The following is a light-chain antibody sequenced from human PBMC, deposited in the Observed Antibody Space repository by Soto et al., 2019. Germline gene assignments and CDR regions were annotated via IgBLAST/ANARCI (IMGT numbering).Light chain of an antibody. Sequence: QSALTQPASVSGSPGQSITISCSGTSSDVGGYNYVSWYQQHPGKAPKLMIYGVSNRPSGVSNRFSGSKSGNTAPLTISGLQSEDEADYYCSSYTISSTRVFGGGTKLTVL. CDR3: SSYTISSTRV. CDR1: SSDVGGYNY. CDR2: GVS. J-gene: IGLJ3*02. V-gene: IGLV2-14*01.